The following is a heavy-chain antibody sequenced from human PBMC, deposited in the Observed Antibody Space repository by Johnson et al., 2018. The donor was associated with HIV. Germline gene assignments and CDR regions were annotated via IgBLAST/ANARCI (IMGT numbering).Heavy chain of an antibody. V-gene: IGHV3-30-3*01. CDR1: GFTFSSYA. CDR2: ISYDGSNK. J-gene: IGHJ3*02. D-gene: IGHD6-13*01. Sequence: VQLVESGGGVVQPGRSLRLSCAASGFTFSSYAMHWVRQAPGKGLEWVAVISYDGSNKYYADSVKGRFTISSDNSKNTLYLQMNSLGAEDTAVYYCARGGIAAAGDAFDIWGQGTMVTVSS. CDR3: ARGGIAAAGDAFDI.